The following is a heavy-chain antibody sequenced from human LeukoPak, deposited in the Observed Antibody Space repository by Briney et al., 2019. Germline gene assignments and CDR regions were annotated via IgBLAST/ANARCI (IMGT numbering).Heavy chain of an antibody. Sequence: GGSLRLSCAASGFTFSSYAMHWVRQAPGKGLEWVAVISYAGSNKYYADSVKGRFTISRDNSKNTLYLQLNSLRAEDTAVYYCAKDAGAGGSGSFPFDYWGQGTLVTVSS. CDR3: AKDAGAGGSGSFPFDY. V-gene: IGHV3-30-3*02. J-gene: IGHJ4*02. D-gene: IGHD3-10*01. CDR2: ISYAGSNK. CDR1: GFTFSSYA.